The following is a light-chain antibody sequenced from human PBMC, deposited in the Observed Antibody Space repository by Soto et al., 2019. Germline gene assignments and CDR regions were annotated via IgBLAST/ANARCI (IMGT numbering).Light chain of an antibody. CDR1: SSNIGSNT. V-gene: IGLV1-40*01. CDR3: QSYDISLSGSV. CDR2: GNS. J-gene: IGLJ1*01. Sequence: QSVLTQPPSASGTPGQRVTISCSGSSSNIGSNTVNWYQQLPGTVPKLLIYGNSNRPSGVPGRFSGSKSGTSASLAITGLQAEDEADYYCQSYDISLSGSVFGTGTKLTVL.